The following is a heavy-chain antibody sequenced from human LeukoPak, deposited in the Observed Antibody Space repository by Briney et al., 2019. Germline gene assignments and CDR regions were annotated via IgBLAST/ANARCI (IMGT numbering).Heavy chain of an antibody. CDR2: IIPILGIA. D-gene: IGHD6-19*01. J-gene: IGHJ5*02. Sequence: SVRVSCKASGGTFSSYTISWVRQAPGQGLEWMGRIIPILGIANYAQKFQGRVTITADKSTSTAYMELSSLRSEDTAVYYCARGPAGLYNWFDPWGQGTLVTVSS. CDR3: ARGPAGLYNWFDP. V-gene: IGHV1-69*02. CDR1: GGTFSSYT.